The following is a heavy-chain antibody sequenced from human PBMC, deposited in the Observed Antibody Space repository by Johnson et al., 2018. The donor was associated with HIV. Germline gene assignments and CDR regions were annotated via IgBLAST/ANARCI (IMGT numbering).Heavy chain of an antibody. Sequence: VQLVESGGGLVQPGGSLRLSCAASGFTFSSYDMHWVRQVIGEGLEWVSGINTAGDTYYPDSVKGRFSISRDNSKNTLYLQMNSLRAEDTAVYYCARGFEQLDDAFDIWGQGTMVTVSS. CDR2: INTAGDT. V-gene: IGHV3-13*01. J-gene: IGHJ3*02. D-gene: IGHD1-1*01. CDR1: GFTFSSYD. CDR3: ARGFEQLDDAFDI.